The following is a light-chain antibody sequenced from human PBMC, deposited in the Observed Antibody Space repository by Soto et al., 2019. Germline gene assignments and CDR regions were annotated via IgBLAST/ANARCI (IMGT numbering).Light chain of an antibody. Sequence: QSVLTQPPSASGTPGQRVTISCSGSSSNIGSNAVNWYQNLPGTAPKLLIYRNSQRPSGVPDRFSASKSGTSASLAISGLQSEDEADYYRASWDDSLNGVVFGGGTKLTVL. CDR1: SSNIGSNA. CDR2: RNS. J-gene: IGLJ2*01. V-gene: IGLV1-44*01. CDR3: ASWDDSLNGVV.